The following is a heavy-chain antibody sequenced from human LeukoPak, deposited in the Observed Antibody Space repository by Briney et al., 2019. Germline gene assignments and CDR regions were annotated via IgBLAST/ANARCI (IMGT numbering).Heavy chain of an antibody. CDR1: GFTFSSYA. V-gene: IGHV3-23*01. CDR2: ISGSGNRT. J-gene: IGHJ6*02. CDR3: AKNLYCGGGSCYPSALGMDV. Sequence: QPGRSLRLSCAASGFTFSSYAMSWVRQAPGKGLEWVSSISGSGNRTYYADSVKGRFTISRDNSKNTLFLQMNSLRAEDTAVYYCAKNLYCGGGSCYPSALGMDVWGQGTTVTVSS. D-gene: IGHD2-15*01.